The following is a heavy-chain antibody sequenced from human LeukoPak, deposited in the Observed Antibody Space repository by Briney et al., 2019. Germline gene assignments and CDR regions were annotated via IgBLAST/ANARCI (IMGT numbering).Heavy chain of an antibody. CDR2: IYPGDSDT. D-gene: IGHD5-12*01. Sequence: GESLQISCKGSAYSFTNYRIGCVRQMPGKGLEWMVIIYPGDSDTKYSPSFQGQVTISVDKSISTAYLQWSSLKAWESAMYYCARLTYSGYDPFDYWGQGTLVTVSS. J-gene: IGHJ4*02. CDR1: AYSFTNYR. V-gene: IGHV5-51*01. CDR3: ARLTYSGYDPFDY.